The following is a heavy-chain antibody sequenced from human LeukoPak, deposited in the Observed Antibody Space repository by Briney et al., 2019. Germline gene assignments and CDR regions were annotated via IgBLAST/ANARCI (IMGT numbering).Heavy chain of an antibody. D-gene: IGHD3-10*01. CDR2: ISNISTYI. V-gene: IGHV3-21*01. CDR1: GFIFSTYT. J-gene: IGHJ4*02. Sequence: PGGSLRLSCAASGFIFSTYTMNWVRQAPGKGLEWVSSISNISTYIYYADSVKGRFTISRDNAKNSLYLQMNSLRAEDTAVYYCATYGLGTYHLEDWGQGTLVTVSS. CDR3: ATYGLGTYHLED.